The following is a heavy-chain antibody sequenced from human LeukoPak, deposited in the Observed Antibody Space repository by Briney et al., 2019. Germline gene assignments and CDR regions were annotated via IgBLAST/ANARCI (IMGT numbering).Heavy chain of an antibody. Sequence: SVKVSCKASGGTFSSYAISWVRQAPGQGLEWMGGIIPIFGTANYAQKFQGRVTITADESTSTAYMELSSLRSEDTAVYYCARGWGGYYYDSSGYHPGGYWGQGTLVTVSS. V-gene: IGHV1-69*01. J-gene: IGHJ4*02. CDR2: IIPIFGTA. CDR1: GGTFSSYA. CDR3: ARGWGGYYYDSSGYHPGGY. D-gene: IGHD3-22*01.